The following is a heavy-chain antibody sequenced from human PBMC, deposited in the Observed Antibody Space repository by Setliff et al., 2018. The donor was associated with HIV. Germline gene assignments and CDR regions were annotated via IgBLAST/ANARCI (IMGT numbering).Heavy chain of an antibody. CDR1: GFAFSSYW. CDR3: ARGPTRGNSMDY. Sequence: AGGSLRLSCAASGFAFSSYWMSWVRQAPGEGLEWVANIKQDGSEKYYVDSVKGRFTISRDNAKNSLYLQMNSLRAEDTAVYFCARGPTRGNSMDYWGQGTLVTVSS. V-gene: IGHV3-7*03. D-gene: IGHD2-21*02. J-gene: IGHJ4*02. CDR2: IKQDGSEK.